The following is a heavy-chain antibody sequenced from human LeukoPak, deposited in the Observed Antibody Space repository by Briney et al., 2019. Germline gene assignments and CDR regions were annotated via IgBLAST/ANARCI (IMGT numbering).Heavy chain of an antibody. Sequence: SETLSLTCTVSGGSISSYYWSWIRQPAGKGLEWIGRIYSSGSTNYNPSLESRVTMSLATSKNQFSLQLRSTPAADTAVYYCAREIITVGKKYFKTWGPGNLVTVSS. D-gene: IGHD6-19*01. V-gene: IGHV4-4*07. J-gene: IGHJ1*01. CDR1: GGSISSYY. CDR3: AREIITVGKKYFKT. CDR2: IYSSGST.